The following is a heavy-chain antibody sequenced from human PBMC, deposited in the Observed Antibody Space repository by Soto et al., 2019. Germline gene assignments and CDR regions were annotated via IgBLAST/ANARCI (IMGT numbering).Heavy chain of an antibody. CDR3: ARLESVTRSLGYFDY. D-gene: IGHD7-27*01. J-gene: IGHJ4*02. CDR2: IYYSGST. CDR1: GGSIRRSDYY. V-gene: IGHV4-31*03. Sequence: SETLSLTCTVSGGSIRRSDYYWSWVRQLPGRGLEWIAYIYYSGSTFYNPSLMSRLAISVDTSRNQFSLSLTSVTAADTAVYYCARLESVTRSLGYFDYWGQGIRVTVSS.